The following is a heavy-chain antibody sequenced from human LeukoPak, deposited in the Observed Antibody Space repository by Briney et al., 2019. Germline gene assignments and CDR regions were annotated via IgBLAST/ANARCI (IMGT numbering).Heavy chain of an antibody. CDR2: ISSTSIYK. V-gene: IGHV3-21*01. Sequence: GGSLRLSCAASGFTFSSYSMNWVRQAPGKGLEWVSSISSTSIYKYYADSVKGRFTISRDNAKNSLYLQMNSLRAEDTAVYYCATKVFGTTYFHHWGQGTLVTVSS. CDR1: GFTFSSYS. J-gene: IGHJ4*02. CDR3: ATKVFGTTYFHH. D-gene: IGHD1-1*01.